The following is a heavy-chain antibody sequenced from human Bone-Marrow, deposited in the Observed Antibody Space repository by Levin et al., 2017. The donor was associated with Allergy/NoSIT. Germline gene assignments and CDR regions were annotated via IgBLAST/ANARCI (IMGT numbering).Heavy chain of an antibody. CDR2: IYYSGST. CDR3: ARGRYCSSTTCYEPLFDY. V-gene: IGHV4-31*02. D-gene: IGHD2-2*01. CDR1: GGSISSGGYY. Sequence: SQTLSLTCPVSGGSISSGGYYWSWLRQHPGKGLEWIGYIYYSGSTYYNPSLKSRVTISVDTSKNQFSLKLSSVTAAATAVYYCARGRYCSSTTCYEPLFDYWGQGTLVTVSS. J-gene: IGHJ4*02.